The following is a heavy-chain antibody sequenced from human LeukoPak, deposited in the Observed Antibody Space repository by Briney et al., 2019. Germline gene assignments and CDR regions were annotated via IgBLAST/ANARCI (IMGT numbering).Heavy chain of an antibody. V-gene: IGHV3-7*01. D-gene: IGHD3-16*01. CDR3: ARVLGAYSNVYGPDFDY. CDR2: IRKGESER. Sequence: GGSLRLSCAASGFTFSIYWMSWVRQAPGKGLEWVANIRKGESERYYVDSVKGRFTISRDNAKNSLYLQMDSLRAEDTAVYYCARVLGAYSNVYGPDFDYWGQGTLVTVSS. J-gene: IGHJ4*01. CDR1: GFTFSIYW.